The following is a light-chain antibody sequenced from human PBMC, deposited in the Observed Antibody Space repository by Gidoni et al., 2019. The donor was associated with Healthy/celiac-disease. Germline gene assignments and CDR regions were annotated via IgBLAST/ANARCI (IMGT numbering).Light chain of an antibody. J-gene: IGKJ1*01. V-gene: IGKV1-5*03. CDR1: QGISSW. CDR2: KAS. CDR3: QQYNSYSRT. Sequence: DIQMTQYPSTLSASVGDRVTITCRASQGISSWLAWYQQKPGKAPKLLIYKASSLESGVPSRFSGSGSGTEFTLTISSLQPDDFATYYCQQYNSYSRTFGQGTKVEIK.